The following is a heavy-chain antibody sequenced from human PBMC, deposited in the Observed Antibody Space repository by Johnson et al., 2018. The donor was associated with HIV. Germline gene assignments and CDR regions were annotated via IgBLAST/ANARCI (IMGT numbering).Heavy chain of an antibody. J-gene: IGHJ3*01. V-gene: IGHV3-30*02. Sequence: QVQLVESGGGVVQPGGSLRLSCAASGFIFNTFGMHWVRQAPGKGLEWVAFIRYDGSNKYYADSVKGRFTISRDNSKNTLYLQMNSLRGEDTAVYYCARRGARIVRGGAFDFWGQGTMVTVSS. CDR3: ARRGARIVRGGAFDF. CDR2: IRYDGSNK. D-gene: IGHD6-6*01. CDR1: GFIFNTFG.